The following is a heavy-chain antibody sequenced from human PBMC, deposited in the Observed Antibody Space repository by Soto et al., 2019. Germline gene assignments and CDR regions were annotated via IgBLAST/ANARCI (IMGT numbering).Heavy chain of an antibody. D-gene: IGHD1-1*01. CDR2: INHSGTT. CDR3: ARGWRFDP. J-gene: IGHJ5*02. V-gene: IGHV4-34*01. Sequence: SETLSLTCVVYGGSFSGYQWNWSRQSPGQGLEWIGEINHSGTTKYNPSLESRINLSVDTSKKQFSLKMFSVTAADTAIYYCARGWRFDPWGQGTQVTVSS. CDR1: GGSFSGYQ.